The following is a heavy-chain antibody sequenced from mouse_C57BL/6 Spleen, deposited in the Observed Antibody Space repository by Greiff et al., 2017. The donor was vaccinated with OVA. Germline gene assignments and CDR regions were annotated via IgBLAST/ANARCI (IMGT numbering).Heavy chain of an antibody. J-gene: IGHJ2*01. CDR2: ISDGGSYT. CDR1: GFTFSSYA. Sequence: DVKLVESGGGLVKPGGSLKLSCAASGFTFSSYAMSWVRQTPEKRLEWVATISDGGSYTYYPDNVKGRFTISRDNAKNNLYLQMSHLKSEDTAMYYCARDGGDYWGQGTTLTVSS. CDR3: ARDGGDY. V-gene: IGHV5-4*01.